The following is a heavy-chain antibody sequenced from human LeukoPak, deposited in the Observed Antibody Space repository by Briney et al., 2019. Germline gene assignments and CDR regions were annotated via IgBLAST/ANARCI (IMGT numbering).Heavy chain of an antibody. Sequence: VASVTVSCKASGYTFTSYGISWVRQAPGQGLEWMGWISAYNGNTNYAQKLQGRVTMTTDTSTSTAYMELRSLRSDDTAVYYCARDRAAVVAAYYFDYWGQGTLVTVSS. CDR3: ARDRAAVVAAYYFDY. J-gene: IGHJ4*02. V-gene: IGHV1-18*01. CDR2: ISAYNGNT. D-gene: IGHD2-15*01. CDR1: GYTFTSYG.